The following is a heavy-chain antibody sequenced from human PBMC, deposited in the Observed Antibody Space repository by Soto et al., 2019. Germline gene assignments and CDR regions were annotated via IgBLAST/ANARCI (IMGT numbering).Heavy chain of an antibody. CDR2: IYYSGST. V-gene: IGHV4-39*01. CDR3: ARHSISVLRSGYDSSVRPPSHWFDP. D-gene: IGHD5-12*01. CDR1: GGSISSSSYY. J-gene: IGHJ5*02. Sequence: SETLSLTCTVSGGSISSSSYYWGWIRQPPGKGLEWIGSIYYSGSTYYNPSLKSRVTISVDTSKNQFSLKLSSVTAADTAVYYCARHSISVLRSGYDSSVRPPSHWFDPWGQGTLVTVSS.